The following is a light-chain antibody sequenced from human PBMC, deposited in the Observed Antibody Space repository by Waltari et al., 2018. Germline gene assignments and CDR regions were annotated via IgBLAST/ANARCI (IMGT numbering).Light chain of an antibody. V-gene: IGLV1-47*01. J-gene: IGLJ3*02. CDR3: AAFDDSLNGWV. CDR1: SSNIGSNY. Sequence: QSMLTQPSSPSGAPGQRVTIPRSGSSSNIGSNYVYWYQRLPGTAPKLLISRNNQRPPGAPDRFSGSKSGTSASLAISGLRSEDEADYYCAAFDDSLNGWVFGGGTKLTVL. CDR2: RNN.